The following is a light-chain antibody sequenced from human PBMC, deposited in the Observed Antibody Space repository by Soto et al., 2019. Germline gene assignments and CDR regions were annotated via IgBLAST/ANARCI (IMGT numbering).Light chain of an antibody. J-gene: IGKJ3*01. CDR2: AAS. V-gene: IGKV1-27*01. Sequence: DIQMTQSPSSLSASVGDRVTITCRASQGINNDLAWYQQKPGKVPKLLIYAASNLQSGVPSRFSGSGSGTDFTLTSSSLQPEDVASYYWQKYNSAPFSFGPGTKVDIK. CDR1: QGINND. CDR3: QKYNSAPFS.